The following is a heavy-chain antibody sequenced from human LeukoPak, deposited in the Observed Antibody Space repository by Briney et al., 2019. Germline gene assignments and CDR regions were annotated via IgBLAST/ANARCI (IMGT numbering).Heavy chain of an antibody. CDR2: IKSKTDGGTT. Sequence: GGSLRLSCAASGFTFSNAWMSWVRQAPGKGLEWVGRIKSKTDGGTTDYAAPVKGRFTISRDDSKNTLYLQMNSLRAEDTAVYYCATSMGATTLGLNYWGQGTLVTVSS. J-gene: IGHJ4*02. CDR1: GFTFSNAW. CDR3: ATSMGATTLGLNY. D-gene: IGHD1-26*01. V-gene: IGHV3-15*01.